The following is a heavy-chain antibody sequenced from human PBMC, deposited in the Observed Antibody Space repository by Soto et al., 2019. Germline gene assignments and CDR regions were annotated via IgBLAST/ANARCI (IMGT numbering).Heavy chain of an antibody. Sequence: QVQLQGSSPGLVKPSETLSLTCTVSGGSISPYCWSWIRQPPGKGLEWIGYIFYNGGTNYNPSLKSRVTISVDTSKNQFSLKLTSVTAADTAVYYCARYHSSGFYGDYWGQGTLVTVSS. D-gene: IGHD6-19*01. CDR1: GGSISPYC. CDR3: ARYHSSGFYGDY. V-gene: IGHV4-59*08. J-gene: IGHJ4*02. CDR2: IFYNGGT.